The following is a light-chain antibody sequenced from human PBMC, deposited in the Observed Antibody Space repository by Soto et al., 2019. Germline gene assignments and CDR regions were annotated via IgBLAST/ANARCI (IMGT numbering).Light chain of an antibody. CDR2: KAS. V-gene: IGKV1-5*03. J-gene: IGKJ1*01. CDR1: ESISIW. CDR3: QQYKSSST. Sequence: DIRMTQSPSTLSASVGDRVTITCRASESISIWLAWYQQKPGKAPKLLINKASSLQSEVPSRFSGSGSGTEFTLTITSLQPDDFAVYYCQQYKSSSTFGQGTKVDIK.